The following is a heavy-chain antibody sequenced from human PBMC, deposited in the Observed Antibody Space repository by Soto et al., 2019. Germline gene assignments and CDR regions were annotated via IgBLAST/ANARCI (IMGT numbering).Heavy chain of an antibody. Sequence: GASVKVSCKASGYTFTSYGISWVRQAPGQGLEWMGWISAYNGNTNYAQKLQGRVTMTTDTSTSTAYMELRSLRSDDTAVYYCARSAVAGTRYDAFDIWGQGTMVTVSS. V-gene: IGHV1-18*01. J-gene: IGHJ3*02. CDR3: ARSAVAGTRYDAFDI. CDR2: ISAYNGNT. CDR1: GYTFTSYG. D-gene: IGHD6-19*01.